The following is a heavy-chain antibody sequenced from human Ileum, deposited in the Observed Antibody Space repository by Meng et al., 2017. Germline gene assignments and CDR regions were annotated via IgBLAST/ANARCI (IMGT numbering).Heavy chain of an antibody. V-gene: IGHV3-74*01. CDR1: GFTFSSYW. D-gene: IGHD3-16*01. CDR3: ARALGYSPF. J-gene: IGHJ4*02. CDR2: IDTDGRDP. Sequence: VERVGSGGGLVQPGGSLGLSCVASGFTFSSYWMHWVRQAPGKGLVWVSRIDTDGRDPSYADSVKGRFTISRDNAKNTLFLQMNSLRAEDTAVYYCARALGYSPFWGQGTLVTVSS.